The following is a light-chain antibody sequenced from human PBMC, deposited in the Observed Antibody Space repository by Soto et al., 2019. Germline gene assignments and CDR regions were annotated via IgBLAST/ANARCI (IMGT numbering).Light chain of an antibody. CDR1: QSVSSN. J-gene: IGKJ4*01. CDR3: QQYNNWPPLT. V-gene: IGKV3-15*01. Sequence: EIVMTQSPATLSVSPGERATLSCRASQSVSSNLAWYQQKPGQAPRLLIYGASTRATGIPARFSGSGSGTAFTITISSLQSEDFAVYYCQQYNNWPPLTFGGGNQVEIK. CDR2: GAS.